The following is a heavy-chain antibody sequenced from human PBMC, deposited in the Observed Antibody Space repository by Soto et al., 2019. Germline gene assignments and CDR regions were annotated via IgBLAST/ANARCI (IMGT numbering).Heavy chain of an antibody. D-gene: IGHD3-10*01. CDR3: ARESGDYGRPYFDY. CDR2: IIPIFETT. V-gene: IGHV1-69*01. CDR1: GGTFTSFP. Sequence: VQLVQSGAEVKKPGSSVKVSCKASGGTFTSFPFSWVRQAPGQGLEWMGGIIPIFETTNYAQKFRGRLTITADASTTTAYMELTSLTSEDTAVYFCARESGDYGRPYFDYWGQGTLVTVSS. J-gene: IGHJ4*02.